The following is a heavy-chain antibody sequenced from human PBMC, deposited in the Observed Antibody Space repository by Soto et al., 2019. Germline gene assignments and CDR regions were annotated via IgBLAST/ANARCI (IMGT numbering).Heavy chain of an antibody. Sequence: PSETLSLTCTVSGGSISSYYWSWIRQPAGKGLEWIGRIYTSGSTNYNPSLKSRVTMSVDTSKNQFSLKLSSVTAADTAVYYCARGKCSGGSCYSRWFDPWGQGTLVTVSS. CDR3: ARGKCSGGSCYSRWFDP. CDR1: GGSISSYY. CDR2: IYTSGST. V-gene: IGHV4-4*07. D-gene: IGHD2-15*01. J-gene: IGHJ5*02.